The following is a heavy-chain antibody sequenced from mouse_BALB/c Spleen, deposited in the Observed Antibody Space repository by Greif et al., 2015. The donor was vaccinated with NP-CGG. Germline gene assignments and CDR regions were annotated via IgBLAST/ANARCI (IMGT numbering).Heavy chain of an antibody. D-gene: IGHD2-1*01. V-gene: IGHV5-17*02. Sequence: EVKLVESGGGLVQPGGSRKLSCAASGFTFSSFGMHWVRQAPEKGLEWVAYISSGSSTIYYADTVKGRFTISRDNPKNTLFLQMTSLRSEDTAMYYCARWDGNYEGAWFAYWGQGTLVTVSA. CDR3: ARWDGNYEGAWFAY. CDR1: GFTFSSFG. CDR2: ISSGSSTI. J-gene: IGHJ3*01.